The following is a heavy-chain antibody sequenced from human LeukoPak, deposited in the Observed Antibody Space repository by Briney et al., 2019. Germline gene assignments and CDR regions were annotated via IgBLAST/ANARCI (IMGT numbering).Heavy chain of an antibody. D-gene: IGHD5-12*01. CDR1: GFTFSSYG. CDR3: ARDLGYSGYDYYYAMDV. V-gene: IGHV3-33*01. J-gene: IGHJ6*04. Sequence: GGSLRLSCAASGFTFSSYGMHWVRQAPGKGLEWVAVIRYDGSNKYYADSVKGRFTISRDNSKNTLYLQMNSLRAEDTAVYYCARDLGYSGYDYYYAMDVWGKGTTVTVSS. CDR2: IRYDGSNK.